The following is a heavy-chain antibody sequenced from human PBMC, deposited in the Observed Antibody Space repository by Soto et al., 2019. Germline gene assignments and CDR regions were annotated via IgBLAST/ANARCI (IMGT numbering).Heavy chain of an antibody. CDR2: IWYDGSNK. CDR1: GFTFSSYG. J-gene: IGHJ4*02. D-gene: IGHD5-18*01. V-gene: IGHV3-33*01. CDR3: ARDDSVDTAMVGFDY. Sequence: GGSLRLSCAASGFTFSSYGMHWVRQAPGKGLEWVAVIWYDGSNKYYADSVKGRFTISRDNSKNTLYLQMNSLRAEDTAVYYCARDDSVDTAMVGFDYWGQGTLVTVSS.